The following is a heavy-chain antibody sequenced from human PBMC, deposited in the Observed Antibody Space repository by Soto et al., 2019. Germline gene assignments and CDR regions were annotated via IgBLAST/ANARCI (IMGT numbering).Heavy chain of an antibody. Sequence: VGSMRLSCAASGFSFNDFGMTLSRKAPGKGLEWVTTIHREGTTTHYADCVKGRFTISRDNSTDTLYLEMNSLRAEDTASYFGAKDPSSGSADFWGQGTLVTVS. V-gene: IGHV3-23*01. CDR3: AKDPSSGSADF. D-gene: IGHD3-3*01. J-gene: IGHJ4*02. CDR1: GFSFNDFG. CDR2: IHREGTTT.